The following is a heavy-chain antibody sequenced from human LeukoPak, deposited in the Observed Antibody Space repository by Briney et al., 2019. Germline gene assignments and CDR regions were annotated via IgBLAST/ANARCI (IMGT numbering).Heavy chain of an antibody. Sequence: ASVKVSCKASGGTFSSYAISWVRQAPGQGFEWMGGIIPIFGTANYAQKFQGRVTITADESTSTAYMELSSLRSEDTAVYYCARSSQEWLQSVIWFDPWGQGTLVTVSS. CDR3: ARSSQEWLQSVIWFDP. J-gene: IGHJ5*02. D-gene: IGHD3-3*01. CDR2: IIPIFGTA. CDR1: GGTFSSYA. V-gene: IGHV1-69*13.